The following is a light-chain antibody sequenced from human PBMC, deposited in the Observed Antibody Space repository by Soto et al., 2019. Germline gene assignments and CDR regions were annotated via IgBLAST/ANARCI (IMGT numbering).Light chain of an antibody. V-gene: IGKV3-20*01. Sequence: EIVLTQSTGTLSLSPGERATLSCRASQSIDRRFLAWYQQKPGQAPRLFIHGASTRETGIPERFRCSGAGTECTLTISRLEPDDVEVDYCRQYDASTTTFGQGTKVDI. CDR3: RQYDASTTT. CDR2: GAS. CDR1: QSIDRRF. J-gene: IGKJ1*01.